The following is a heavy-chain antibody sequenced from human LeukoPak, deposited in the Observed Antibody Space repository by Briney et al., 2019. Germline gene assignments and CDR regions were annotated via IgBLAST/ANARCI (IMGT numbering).Heavy chain of an antibody. CDR3: VRVLSGSWDWFDP. CDR1: GFTSSRYW. D-gene: IGHD3-22*01. CDR2: INPDGSTT. J-gene: IGHJ5*02. Sequence: GGSLRLSCAASGFTSSRYWIHWVRQAPGKGLEWVSRINPDGSTTTYADSVKGRFTISRDNAKNTVYLQMNSLRAEDTALYHCVRVLSGSWDWFDPWGQGTLVTVSS. V-gene: IGHV3-74*01.